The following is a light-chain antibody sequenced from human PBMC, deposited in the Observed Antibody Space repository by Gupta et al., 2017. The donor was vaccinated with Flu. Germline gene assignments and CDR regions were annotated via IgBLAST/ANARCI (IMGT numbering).Light chain of an antibody. CDR3: QQSHSTPFT. J-gene: IGKJ1*01. V-gene: IGKV1-39*01. Sequence: DIQMTQSPSSLSASVGDRVTITCRASQRISSYLNWYQQKPGKAPKLLIYAASSLQSGVPSRFSGSGSGTAFTLTISRLQPEDFATYYCQQSHSTPFTFGQGTKVEIK. CDR2: AAS. CDR1: QRISSY.